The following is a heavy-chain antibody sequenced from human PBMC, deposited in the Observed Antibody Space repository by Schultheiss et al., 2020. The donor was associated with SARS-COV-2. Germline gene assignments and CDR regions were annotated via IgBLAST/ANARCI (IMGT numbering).Heavy chain of an antibody. V-gene: IGHV1-18*01. CDR1: GYTFTSYG. J-gene: IGHJ6*02. CDR2: ISAYNGNT. D-gene: IGHD2-2*01. Sequence: ASVKVSCKASGYTFTSYGISWVRQAPGQGLEWMGWISAYNGNTNYAQKLQGRVTMTTDTSTSTAYMELRSLRSDDTAVYYCAKGRYCSSTSCNYYYYYGMDVWGQGTTVTVSS. CDR3: AKGRYCSSTSCNYYYYYGMDV.